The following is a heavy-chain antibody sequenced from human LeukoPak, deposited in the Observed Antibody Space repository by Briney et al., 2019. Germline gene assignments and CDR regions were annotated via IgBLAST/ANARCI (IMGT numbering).Heavy chain of an antibody. CDR2: FSYTGNT. Sequence: SETLSLTCSVSGGSITTFYWSWIRQPPGKGLEWIGYFSYTGNTDYNLSLKSRVTISIDTSKNQFSLKLSSVTAADTAVYYCARSYSSSLYDYWGQGTLVTVSS. D-gene: IGHD6-13*01. CDR3: ARSYSSSLYDY. CDR1: GGSITTFY. V-gene: IGHV4-59*12. J-gene: IGHJ4*02.